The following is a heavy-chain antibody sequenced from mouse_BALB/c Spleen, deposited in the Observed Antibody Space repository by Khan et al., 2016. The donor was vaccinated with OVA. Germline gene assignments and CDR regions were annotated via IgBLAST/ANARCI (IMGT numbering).Heavy chain of an antibody. Sequence: VELVESGPGLVQPSQSLSITCTVSGFSLTSYGVHWVRQSPGKGLEWLGVIWSGGSTDYNAAFISRLSISKDNSKSQVFFKMNSLQANDTAIYYDARIFIGTTDYAMDYWGQGTSVTVSS. CDR3: ARIFIGTTDYAMDY. V-gene: IGHV2-2*02. J-gene: IGHJ4*01. D-gene: IGHD2-14*01. CDR2: IWSGGST. CDR1: GFSLTSYG.